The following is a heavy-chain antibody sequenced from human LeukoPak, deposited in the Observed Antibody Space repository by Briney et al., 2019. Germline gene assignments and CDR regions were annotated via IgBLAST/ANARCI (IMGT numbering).Heavy chain of an antibody. V-gene: IGHV3-66*01. D-gene: IGHD3-9*01. CDR3: ARSFYDILIGYYQYFDY. J-gene: IGHJ4*02. Sequence: GGSLRLSCVASGLSVSSNYMSWVRQAPGKGLEWVSVIYRDVSSYYAESVKCRFTISRDNSKNTLYIQMNSLRAEDTAVYYCARSFYDILIGYYQYFDYWGQGALVTVSS. CDR1: GLSVSSNY. CDR2: IYRDVSS.